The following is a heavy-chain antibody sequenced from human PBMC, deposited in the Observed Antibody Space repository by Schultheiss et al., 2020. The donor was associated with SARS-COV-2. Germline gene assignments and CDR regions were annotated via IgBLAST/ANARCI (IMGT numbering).Heavy chain of an antibody. J-gene: IGHJ3*02. V-gene: IGHV4-59*01. CDR3: AGGVDYDYFGPGGFDI. CDR1: DDFISSYY. CDR2: IYNSGTT. Sequence: SETLSLTCTVSDDFISSYYWTWLRQPPGKGLEWIGYIYNSGTTNYSPSLKSRVTISEVTSKNQFSLKLSSVTAADTAMYYCAGGVDYDYFGPGGFDIWGQGTMVTVSS. D-gene: IGHD3-16*01.